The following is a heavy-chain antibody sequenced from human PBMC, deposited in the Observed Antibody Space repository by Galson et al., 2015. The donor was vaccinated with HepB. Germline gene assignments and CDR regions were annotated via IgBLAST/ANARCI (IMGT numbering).Heavy chain of an antibody. D-gene: IGHD3-10*01. V-gene: IGHV1-69*13. CDR2: IIPIFGTT. Sequence: SVKVSCKASGGTFSSYGISWVRQAPGQGLEWMGGIIPIFGTTNYAQKFQGRVTITADESTSTAYMELSSLRSEDTAVYYCARERHTTVRGVIFDYWGQGTLVTVSS. CDR3: ARERHTTVRGVIFDY. J-gene: IGHJ4*02. CDR1: GGTFSSYG.